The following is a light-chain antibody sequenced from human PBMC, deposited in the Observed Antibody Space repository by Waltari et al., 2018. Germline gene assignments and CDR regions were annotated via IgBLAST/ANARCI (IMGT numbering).Light chain of an antibody. CDR2: GAS. V-gene: IGKV3-20*01. J-gene: IGKJ1*01. CDR3: QQHDSSQWT. CDR1: QSVRTYY. Sequence: EIVLTQSPGTLSLSPGERATLSCRASQSVRTYYLAWYQQKPGQAPRLLIYGASSRAAGIPDRFSGSGSGTDFTLTISRLEPEDFAVYYCQQHDSSQWTFGQGTKEEIK.